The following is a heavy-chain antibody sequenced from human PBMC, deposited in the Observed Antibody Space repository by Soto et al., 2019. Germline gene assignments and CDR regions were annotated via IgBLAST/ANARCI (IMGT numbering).Heavy chain of an antibody. J-gene: IGHJ3*01. V-gene: IGHV3-23*01. CDR2: ISGSGTST. CDR3: ATGPTPAFAF. Sequence: GGSLRLSCAASGFTFSSYAMSWVRQAPGEGLEWVSSISGSGTSTYYADSVKGRFTISRDNSKNTMYLQMNSLRAEDTAVYYCATGPTPAFAFWGRGTMVTVSS. D-gene: IGHD1-1*01. CDR1: GFTFSSYA.